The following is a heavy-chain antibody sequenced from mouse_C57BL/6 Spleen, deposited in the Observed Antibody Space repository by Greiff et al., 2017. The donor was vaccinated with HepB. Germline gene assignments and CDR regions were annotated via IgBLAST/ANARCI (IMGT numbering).Heavy chain of an antibody. Sequence: QVQLQQPGAELVKPGASVKMSCKASGYTFTSYWITWVKQRPGQGLEWIGDIYPGSGSTNYNEKFKSKATLTVDTSSSTAYMQLSSLTSEDSAVYYCAREDPYYASSHYFDCCGQITTLTVSS. CDR2: IYPGSGST. V-gene: IGHV1-55*01. D-gene: IGHD1-1*01. CDR3: AREDPYYASSHYFDC. CDR1: GYTFTSYW. J-gene: IGHJ2*01.